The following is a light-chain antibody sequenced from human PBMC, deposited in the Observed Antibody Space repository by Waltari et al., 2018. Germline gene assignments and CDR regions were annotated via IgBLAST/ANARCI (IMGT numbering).Light chain of an antibody. Sequence: IVMTQTPPSLSVTSGQSASISCKSNQSLLYSDGKTPLHWYLQRPGPSPPLLIYDVSSRFAGVPDRINGRGSGTDFTLEISRVEAEDVGVYYCMQGLLPPLTFGGGTKVEIK. CDR3: MQGLLPPLT. J-gene: IGKJ4*01. CDR2: DVS. V-gene: IGKV2-29*02. CDR1: QSLLYSDGKTP.